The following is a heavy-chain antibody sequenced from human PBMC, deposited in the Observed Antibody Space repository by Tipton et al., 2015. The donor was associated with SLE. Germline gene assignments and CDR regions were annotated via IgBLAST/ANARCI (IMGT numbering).Heavy chain of an antibody. V-gene: IGHV4-59*01. D-gene: IGHD5-18*01. Sequence: TLSLTCTVSGGSISSYYWSWIRQPPGKGLEWIGYIYYSGSTNYNPSLKSRVTISVDTSKNQFSLKLSSVTAADTAVYYCARSRAMADDAFDIWGQGTMVTDSS. CDR3: ARSRAMADDAFDI. J-gene: IGHJ3*02. CDR1: GGSISSYY. CDR2: IYYSGST.